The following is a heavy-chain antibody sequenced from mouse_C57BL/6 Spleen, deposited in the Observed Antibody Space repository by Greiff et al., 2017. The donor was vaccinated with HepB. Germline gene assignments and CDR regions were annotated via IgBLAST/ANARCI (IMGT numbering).Heavy chain of an antibody. CDR2: INPNNGGT. Sequence: VQLKESGPELVKPGASVKIPCKASGYTFTDYNMDWVKQSHGKSLEWIGDINPNNGGTIYNQKFKGKATLTVDKSSSTAYMKLRSLTSEDAAVYYSARWTPNYYGFDYWGQGTTLTVSS. CDR3: ARWTPNYYGFDY. V-gene: IGHV1-18*01. D-gene: IGHD1-1*01. CDR1: GYTFTDYN. J-gene: IGHJ2*01.